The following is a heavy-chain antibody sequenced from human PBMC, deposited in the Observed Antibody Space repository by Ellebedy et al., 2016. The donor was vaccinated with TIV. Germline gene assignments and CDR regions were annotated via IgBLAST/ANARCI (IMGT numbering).Heavy chain of an antibody. D-gene: IGHD6-13*01. CDR2: IKPNSGGT. V-gene: IGHV1-2*04. CDR3: ARGGSSNWYEAFDF. CDR1: GYTFTDYY. J-gene: IGHJ4*02. Sequence: AASVKVSCKASGYTFTDYYLHWVRQAPGQGLEWLGWIKPNSGGTNFAQKFQGWVTLTRDTTITTAYMELSSLTSDDTATAVFYCARGGSSNWYEAFDFWGQGTLVTASS.